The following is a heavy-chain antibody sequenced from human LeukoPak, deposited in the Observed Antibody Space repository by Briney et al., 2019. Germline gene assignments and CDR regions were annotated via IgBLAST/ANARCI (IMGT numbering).Heavy chain of an antibody. D-gene: IGHD4-17*01. CDR1: GYSFTSYW. CDR3: ARLITPVPTPLNY. J-gene: IGHJ4*02. Sequence: GESLKISCKGSGYSFTSYWIGWVRQMPGKGLEWMGIIYPGDSDTRYSPSFQGQVTISADKSISTTYLQWSSLKASDTALYYCARLITPVPTPLNYWGQGTLVTVSS. V-gene: IGHV5-51*01. CDR2: IYPGDSDT.